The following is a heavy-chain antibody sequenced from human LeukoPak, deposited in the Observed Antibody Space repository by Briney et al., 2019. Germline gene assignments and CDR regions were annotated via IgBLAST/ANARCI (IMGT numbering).Heavy chain of an antibody. D-gene: IGHD5-18*01. CDR1: GYTFTSYA. V-gene: IGHV1-3*01. CDR2: INAGNGNT. J-gene: IGHJ4*02. CDR3: ARFGLKYSYGRVGFDY. Sequence: ASVKVSCKASGYTFTSYAMHWVRQAPGQRLEWMGWINAGNGNTKYSQKFQGRVTITRDTSASTAYMELSSLRSEDTAVYYCARFGLKYSYGRVGFDYWGQGTLVTVSP.